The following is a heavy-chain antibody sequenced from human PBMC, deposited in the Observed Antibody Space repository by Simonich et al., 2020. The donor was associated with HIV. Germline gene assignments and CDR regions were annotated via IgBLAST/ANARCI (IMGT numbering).Heavy chain of an antibody. J-gene: IGHJ4*02. CDR3: ARGGGTTPRQQLVFDF. CDR2: IKHRETT. CDR1: GGSFSGSY. V-gene: IGHV4-34*01. Sequence: QVQLQQWGAGLLKPSETLSLTCAVYGGSFSGSYWSWIRQPPGKGLEWIGKIKHRETTNYNPSLKSRVNISVDTTKNQFSLKLTYVTAADTAVYYCARGGGTTPRQQLVFDFWGQGTLVTVSS. D-gene: IGHD6-6*01.